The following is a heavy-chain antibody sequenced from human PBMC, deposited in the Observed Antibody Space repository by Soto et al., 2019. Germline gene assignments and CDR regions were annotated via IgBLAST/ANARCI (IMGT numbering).Heavy chain of an antibody. CDR1: GGSISSSNW. D-gene: IGHD3-22*01. CDR2: IYHSGST. V-gene: IGHV4-4*02. CDR3: ERFGGLYYYDSSGTGRFDF. J-gene: IGHJ4*02. Sequence: PSETLSLTCAVSGGSISSSNWWTRVRQPPGKGLEWIGEIYHSGSTNYNPSLKSRITISVDKSKNQFSLKLSSVTAADTAVYYCERFGGLYYYDSSGTGRFDFWGQGTLVTVSS.